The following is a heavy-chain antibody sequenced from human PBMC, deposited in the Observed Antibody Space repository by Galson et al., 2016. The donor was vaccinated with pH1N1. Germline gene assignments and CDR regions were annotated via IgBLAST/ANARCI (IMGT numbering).Heavy chain of an antibody. D-gene: IGHD3-10*01. Sequence: SVKVSCKASGYTFINYGIAWVRQAPGQGPEWMGWISAYDGHTDYAQNFQGRVAMTIDTSTSTANMELRSLRSDDTAVYHCARDRGVFDIWGQGTRVTVSS. CDR1: GYTFINYG. CDR3: ARDRGVFDI. V-gene: IGHV1-18*01. CDR2: ISAYDGHT. J-gene: IGHJ3*02.